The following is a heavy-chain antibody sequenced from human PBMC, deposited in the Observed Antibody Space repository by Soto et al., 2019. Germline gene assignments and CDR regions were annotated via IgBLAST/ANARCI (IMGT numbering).Heavy chain of an antibody. Sequence: SETLSLTCAVYGGSFSGYYWSWIRQPPGKGLEWIGEINHSGSTNYNPSLKSRVTISVDTSKNQFSLKLSSVTAADTAVYYCARFFPDSSSWYYYGMDVWGQGTTVTVSS. J-gene: IGHJ6*02. D-gene: IGHD6-13*01. CDR2: INHSGST. CDR1: GGSFSGYY. V-gene: IGHV4-34*01. CDR3: ARFFPDSSSWYYYGMDV.